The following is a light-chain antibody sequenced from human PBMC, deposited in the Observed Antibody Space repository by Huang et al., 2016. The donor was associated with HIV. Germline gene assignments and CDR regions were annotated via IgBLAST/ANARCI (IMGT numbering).Light chain of an antibody. J-gene: IGKJ2*01. CDR3: QQYNNWPHT. CDR1: QSVSSN. V-gene: IGKV3-15*01. CDR2: GAS. Sequence: EIVMTQSPATLSVSPGERATLSCRASQSVSSNLAWYQQKPGQAPRPLIYGASTRATGIPARFSGTGSGTEFTLTISSLQSEDFAVYNCQQYNNWPHTFGQGTKLEIK.